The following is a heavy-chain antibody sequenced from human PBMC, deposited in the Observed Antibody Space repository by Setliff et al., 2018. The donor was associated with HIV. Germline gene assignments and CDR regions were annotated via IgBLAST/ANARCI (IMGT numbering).Heavy chain of an antibody. J-gene: IGHJ4*02. CDR2: VNHSGST. D-gene: IGHD1-26*01. CDR1: GGSLSGSY. V-gene: IGHV4-34*01. CDR3: ARDVSGSPFDY. Sequence: SETLSLTCGVSGGSLSGSYWSWIRQSPEKGLEWIGEVNHSGSTNYHPSLKRRVTRSGDTSKNQFFLKLSSGAAADTAVYYCARDVSGSPFDYGVQGTLVTVSS.